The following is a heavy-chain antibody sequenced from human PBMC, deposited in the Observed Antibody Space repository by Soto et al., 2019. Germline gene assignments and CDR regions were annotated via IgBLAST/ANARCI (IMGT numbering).Heavy chain of an antibody. D-gene: IGHD3-22*01. V-gene: IGHV1-46*03. CDR3: ASLLSYYYDSSGPPYGMDV. J-gene: IGHJ6*02. CDR1: GYTFTSYY. Sequence: ASVKVSCKASGYTFTSYYMHWVRQAPGQGLDWMGIINPSGGSTSYAQKFQGRVTMTRDTSTSTVYMELSSLRSEDTAVYYCASLLSYYYDSSGPPYGMDVWGQGTTVTVSS. CDR2: INPSGGST.